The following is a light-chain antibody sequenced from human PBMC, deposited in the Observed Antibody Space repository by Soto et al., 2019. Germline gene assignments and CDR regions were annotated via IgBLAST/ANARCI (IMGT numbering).Light chain of an antibody. CDR1: QSISSW. Sequence: DIQMTQSPSTLSASVGDRVTITCRASQSISSWLAWYQQKPGKAPKLLIYKASTLESGVPSRFSGSGSGTEFTLTISSLQPDDFATYYCQQYDSFSLTFGGGTKVEIK. J-gene: IGKJ4*01. CDR3: QQYDSFSLT. V-gene: IGKV1-5*03. CDR2: KAS.